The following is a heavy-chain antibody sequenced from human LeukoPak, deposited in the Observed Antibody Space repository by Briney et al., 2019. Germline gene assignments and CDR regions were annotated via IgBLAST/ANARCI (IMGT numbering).Heavy chain of an antibody. Sequence: ASVKVSCKASGYTFTSYDINWVRQATGQGLGWMGWMNPNSGNTGYAQKFQGRVTMTRNTSISTAYMELSSLRSEDTAVYYCARTTYDFWSGYYDFDYWGQGTLVTVSS. J-gene: IGHJ4*02. CDR2: MNPNSGNT. CDR1: GYTFTSYD. D-gene: IGHD3-3*01. CDR3: ARTTYDFWSGYYDFDY. V-gene: IGHV1-8*01.